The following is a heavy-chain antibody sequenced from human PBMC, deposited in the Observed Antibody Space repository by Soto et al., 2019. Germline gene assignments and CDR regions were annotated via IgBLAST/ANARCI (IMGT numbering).Heavy chain of an antibody. J-gene: IGHJ3*02. Sequence: EVQLLESGGGLVQPGGSLRLSCAASGFTLSSYALSWVRQAPGKGLNWVSGISGSGDFTFDADSVKGRFTISRDNSVNTLYLQMNSLRVEDTAVYYCARGPTIFGVGVDAVDIWGQGTMVTVSS. CDR2: ISGSGDFT. D-gene: IGHD3-3*01. V-gene: IGHV3-23*01. CDR3: ARGPTIFGVGVDAVDI. CDR1: GFTLSSYA.